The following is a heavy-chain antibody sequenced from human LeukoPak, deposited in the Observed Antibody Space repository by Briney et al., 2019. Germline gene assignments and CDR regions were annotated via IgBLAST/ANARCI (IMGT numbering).Heavy chain of an antibody. Sequence: PGGSLRLSRAASGFTFSSYAMSWVRQAPGKGLEWVSAISGSGGSTYYADSVKGRFTISRDNSKNTLYLQMNSLRAEDTAVYYCAKGYCSGGSCYSQGEYYYYGMDVWGQGTTVTVSS. CDR2: ISGSGGST. V-gene: IGHV3-23*01. CDR3: AKGYCSGGSCYSQGEYYYYGMDV. J-gene: IGHJ6*02. D-gene: IGHD2-15*01. CDR1: GFTFSSYA.